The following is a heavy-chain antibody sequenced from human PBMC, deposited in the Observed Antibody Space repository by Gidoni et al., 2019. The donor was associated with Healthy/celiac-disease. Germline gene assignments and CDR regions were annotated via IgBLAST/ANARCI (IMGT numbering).Heavy chain of an antibody. J-gene: IGHJ4*02. V-gene: IGHV3-21*01. CDR3: ARDPDTAMDYYFDY. CDR2: ISISISYI. CDR1: GFTFGRYS. D-gene: IGHD5-18*01. Sequence: EVKLVESGGGLVKPGGSLRLSCAASGFTFGRYSMNWVRQAPGKGLECVSSISISISYIYYADSVKGRFTISRDNAKNSLYLQMNSLSAEDTAVYYCARDPDTAMDYYFDYWGQGTLVTVSS.